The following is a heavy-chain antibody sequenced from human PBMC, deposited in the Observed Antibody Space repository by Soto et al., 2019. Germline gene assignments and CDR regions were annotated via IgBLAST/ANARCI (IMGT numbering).Heavy chain of an antibody. V-gene: IGHV3-30*18. CDR2: ISYDGSNK. Sequence: GGSLRLSCAASGFTFSSYGMHWVRQAPGKGLEWVAVISYDGSNKYYADSVKGRFTISRDNSKNTLYLQMNSLRAEDTAVYYCAKVSGRWKLEAIYALAIWGQGTMVTVTS. CDR3: AKVSGRWKLEAIYALAI. J-gene: IGHJ3*02. D-gene: IGHD1-26*01. CDR1: GFTFSSYG.